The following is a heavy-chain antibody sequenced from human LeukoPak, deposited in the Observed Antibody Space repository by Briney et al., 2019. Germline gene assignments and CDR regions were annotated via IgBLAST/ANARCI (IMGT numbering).Heavy chain of an antibody. D-gene: IGHD1-26*01. Sequence: GGSLRLSCAASGFTFSGYSMNWVRQAPGKGLEWLSYVSSGSRTICYADSVKGRFTVSRDNARNSLFLQMNSLRAEDTAVYYCARESISGHRDFDYWGQGALVTVSS. CDR1: GFTFSGYS. V-gene: IGHV3-48*01. J-gene: IGHJ4*02. CDR2: VSSGSRTI. CDR3: ARESISGHRDFDY.